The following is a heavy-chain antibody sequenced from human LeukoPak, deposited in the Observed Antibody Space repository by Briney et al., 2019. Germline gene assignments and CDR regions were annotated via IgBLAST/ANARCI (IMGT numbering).Heavy chain of an antibody. CDR2: INPNSGGT. CDR3: ARDGDPGIVVVTATIDY. Sequence: GASVKVSCRASGYTFTSYYMHWVRQAPGQGLEWMGRINPNSGGTNYAQKFQGRVTMTRDTSISTAYMELSRLRSDDTAVYYCARDGDPGIVVVTATIDYWGQGTLVTVSS. CDR1: GYTFTSYY. J-gene: IGHJ4*02. V-gene: IGHV1-2*06. D-gene: IGHD2-21*02.